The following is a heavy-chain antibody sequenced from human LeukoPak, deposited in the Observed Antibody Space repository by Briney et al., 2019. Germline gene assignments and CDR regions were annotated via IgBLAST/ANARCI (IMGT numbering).Heavy chain of an antibody. D-gene: IGHD3-22*01. CDR1: GGTFSSYA. CDR3: ARGVDYYDSSGYPFL. V-gene: IGHV1-69*04. J-gene: IGHJ4*02. CDR2: IIPILGIA. Sequence: SVKVSCKASGGTFSSYAISRVRQAPGQGVEWMGRIIPILGIANYAQKFQGRVTITADKSTSTAYMELSSLRSEDTAVYYCARGVDYYDSSGYPFLWGQGTLVTVSS.